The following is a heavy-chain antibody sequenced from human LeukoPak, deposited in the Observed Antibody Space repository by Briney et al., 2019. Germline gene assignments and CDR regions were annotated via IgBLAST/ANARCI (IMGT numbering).Heavy chain of an antibody. CDR2: TSGSGDRT. Sequence: PGGSLRLSCAASGFTFSTNAMSWVRQAPGKGLEWVSATSGSGDRTYYADSVKGRFTISRDNSKNTLYLQMNSLRAEDTAVYFCAKAGRAPTNFWSDYYTYCYALDVWGPGTTVTVSS. J-gene: IGHJ6*02. D-gene: IGHD3-3*01. V-gene: IGHV3-23*01. CDR1: GFTFSTNA. CDR3: AKAGRAPTNFWSDYYTYCYALDV.